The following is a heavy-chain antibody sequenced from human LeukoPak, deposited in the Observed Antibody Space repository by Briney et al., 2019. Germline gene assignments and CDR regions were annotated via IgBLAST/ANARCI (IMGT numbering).Heavy chain of an antibody. CDR2: ISGSGGST. CDR1: GFTFSNFA. Sequence: GGSLRLSCAASGFTFSNFAVSWVRQAPGKGLEWVSAISGSGGSTYYADSVKGRFTISRGNSKNTLYLQMNSLRAEDTAVYYCAKSPAVDAAFDIWGQGTRVTVSS. D-gene: IGHD4-23*01. V-gene: IGHV3-23*01. CDR3: AKSPAVDAAFDI. J-gene: IGHJ3*02.